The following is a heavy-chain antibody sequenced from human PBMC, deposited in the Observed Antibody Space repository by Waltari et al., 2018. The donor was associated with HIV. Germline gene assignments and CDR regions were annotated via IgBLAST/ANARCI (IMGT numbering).Heavy chain of an antibody. D-gene: IGHD2-15*01. V-gene: IGHV3-30*01. CDR3: AREGIVAAPFDF. CDR1: GFIFRDFA. J-gene: IGHJ4*02. CDR2: ISRDGMSK. Sequence: QVQLVESGGGLVQPGGSLRLSCAASGFIFRDFAIHWVRQAPGKGVGWVAVISRDGMSKCYADSVQGRFTISRDNSKNSLHLHMNSLRPKDTAVYYCAREGIVAAPFDFWGLGTLVTVSS.